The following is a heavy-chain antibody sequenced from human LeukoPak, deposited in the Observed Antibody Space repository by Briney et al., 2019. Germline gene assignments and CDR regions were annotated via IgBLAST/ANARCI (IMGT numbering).Heavy chain of an antibody. Sequence: SETLSLTCTVSGVSISSYYWSWIRQSPGKGLEWIGYIYYSGSTNYNPSLKSRVTISVDTSKNQFSLKLNSVTAADTAVYYCARDTQEPAEMTTVGDAFDIWGQGTMVTVSS. V-gene: IGHV4-59*01. CDR1: GVSISSYY. CDR3: ARDTQEPAEMTTVGDAFDI. J-gene: IGHJ3*02. CDR2: IYYSGST. D-gene: IGHD4-17*01.